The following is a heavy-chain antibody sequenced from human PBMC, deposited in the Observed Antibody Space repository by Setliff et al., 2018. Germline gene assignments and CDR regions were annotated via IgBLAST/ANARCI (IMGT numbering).Heavy chain of an antibody. V-gene: IGHV4-38-2*01. D-gene: IGHD1-26*01. J-gene: IGHJ5*02. Sequence: SETLSLTCDVSGYSISSGYCWGWIRQPPGKGLEWIGSICHSGSTHYNPPLKSRVTISVDTSKNEFSLKVSSVTAADTAVYYCARQAHDLKGGTTLFYWFDPWGQGTLVTVSS. CDR2: ICHSGST. CDR3: ARQAHDLKGGTTLFYWFDP. CDR1: GYSISSGYC.